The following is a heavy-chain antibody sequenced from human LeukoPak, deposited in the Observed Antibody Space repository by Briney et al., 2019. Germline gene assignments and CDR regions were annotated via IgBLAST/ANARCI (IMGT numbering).Heavy chain of an antibody. V-gene: IGHV3-23*01. CDR1: GFTFSSYT. Sequence: GGSLRLSCAASGFTFSSYTMSWVRQAPGKGLEWVSTITTSDGNTYYADPVKGRFTVSRDNSKNTLFLQMNSLRAEDTAIYYCAKDHFGPYSYVEYWGQGTLVTVSS. J-gene: IGHJ4*02. D-gene: IGHD5-18*01. CDR3: AKDHFGPYSYVEY. CDR2: ITTSDGNT.